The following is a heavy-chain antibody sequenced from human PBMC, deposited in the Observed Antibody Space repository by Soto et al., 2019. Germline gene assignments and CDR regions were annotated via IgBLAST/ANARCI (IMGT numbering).Heavy chain of an antibody. CDR1: GYTFTSYG. D-gene: IGHD1-26*01. J-gene: IGHJ5*02. CDR3: ARDRSGSRKNIPVGWFDP. V-gene: IGHV1-18*01. Sequence: QVQLVQSGAEVKKPGASVKVSCKASGYTFTSYGISWVRQAPGQGLEWMGWISAYNGNTNYAQKLQGRVTMTTDTSTSTAYMELRSLRSDDTAVYYCARDRSGSRKNIPVGWFDPWGQGTLVTVSS. CDR2: ISAYNGNT.